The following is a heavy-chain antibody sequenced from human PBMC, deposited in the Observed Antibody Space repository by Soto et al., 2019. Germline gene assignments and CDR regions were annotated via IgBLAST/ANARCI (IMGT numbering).Heavy chain of an antibody. Sequence: HVQLVQSGAEVKKPGSSVKVSCKASGGTFRNYAISWVRQAPGQGLEWMGGIIPIFRTPDYAQKFQGRVTITAHESTSTAYMELNSLRSEDTAVYYCPRDPGSPAAAPRSYYGMDVWGQGTTVTVSS. CDR2: IIPIFRTP. D-gene: IGHD6-13*01. CDR1: GGTFRNYA. V-gene: IGHV1-69*12. J-gene: IGHJ6*02. CDR3: PRDPGSPAAAPRSYYGMDV.